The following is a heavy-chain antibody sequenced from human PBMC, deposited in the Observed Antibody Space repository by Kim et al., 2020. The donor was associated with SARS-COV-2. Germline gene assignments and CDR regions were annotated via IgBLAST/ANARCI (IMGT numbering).Heavy chain of an antibody. Sequence: SETLSLTCTVSGGSISSGGYYWSWIRQHPGKGLEWIGYIYYSGSTYYNPSLKSRVTISVDTSKNQFSLKLSSVTAADTAVYYCAARRAGGVTMVRGIPYWGQGTLVTVSS. J-gene: IGHJ4*02. CDR1: GGSISSGGYY. CDR3: AARRAGGVTMVRGIPY. CDR2: IYYSGST. V-gene: IGHV4-31*03. D-gene: IGHD3-10*01.